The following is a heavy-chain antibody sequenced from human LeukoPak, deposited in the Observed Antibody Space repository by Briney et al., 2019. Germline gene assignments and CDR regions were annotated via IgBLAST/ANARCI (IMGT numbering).Heavy chain of an antibody. J-gene: IGHJ3*02. Sequence: SQTLSLTCAISGDSISSNSAAWNWIRQSPSRGLEWLGRTYYRSKYYNDYAVSVKGRITINPDTSKNQFSLQLNSVTPEDMAVYYCARDLGSSWHDAFDIWGRGTMVTVSS. CDR1: GDSISSNSAA. V-gene: IGHV6-1*01. CDR3: ARDLGSSWHDAFDI. CDR2: TYYRSKYYN. D-gene: IGHD6-13*01.